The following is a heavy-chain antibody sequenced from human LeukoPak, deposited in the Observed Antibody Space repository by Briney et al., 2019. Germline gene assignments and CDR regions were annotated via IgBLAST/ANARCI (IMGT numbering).Heavy chain of an antibody. CDR2: IYPGDSDT. CDR3: ARVLDDYGDYLDY. J-gene: IGHJ4*02. CDR1: GYSFSSYG. Sequence: GESLKISCKGAGYSFSSYGNGWVRQMPGKGLEWMGIIYPGDSDTRYSPSFQGQVTISADKSISTAYLQWSSLKASDTAMYYCARVLDDYGDYLDYWGQGTLVTVSS. D-gene: IGHD4-17*01. V-gene: IGHV5-51*01.